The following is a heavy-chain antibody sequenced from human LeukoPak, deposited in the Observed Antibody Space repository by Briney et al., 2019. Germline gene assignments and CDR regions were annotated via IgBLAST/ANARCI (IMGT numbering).Heavy chain of an antibody. V-gene: IGHV3-53*01. CDR3: ASSRQDSTGWYVY. J-gene: IGHJ4*02. CDR1: GFTVSSNY. Sequence: GGSLRLSCAASGFTVSSNYMSWVRQAPGKGLEWVSVIYSGGSTYYADSVKGRFTISRDNSKNTLYLQMNSLRAEDTAVYYCASSRQDSTGWYVYWGQGTLVTVSS. CDR2: IYSGGST. D-gene: IGHD6-19*01.